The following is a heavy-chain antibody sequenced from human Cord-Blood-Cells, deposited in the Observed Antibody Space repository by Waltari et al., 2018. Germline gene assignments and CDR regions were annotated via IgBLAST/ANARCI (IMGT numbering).Heavy chain of an antibody. CDR2: INTNTGNP. CDR3: ARDREKVFWSGYNWFDP. CDR1: GYTFTSYA. V-gene: IGHV7-4-1*02. Sequence: QVQLVQSGSELKKPGASVKVSCKASGYTFTSYAMNWVRQAPGQGLEWMGWINTNTGNPTYAQGFTGRFGFSLDTSVSTAYLQISSLKAEDTAVYYCARDREKVFWSGYNWFDPWGQGTLVTVSS. D-gene: IGHD3-3*01. J-gene: IGHJ5*02.